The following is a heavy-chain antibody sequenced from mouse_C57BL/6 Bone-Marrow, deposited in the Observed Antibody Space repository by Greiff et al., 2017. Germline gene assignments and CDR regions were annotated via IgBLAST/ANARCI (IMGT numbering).Heavy chain of an antibody. CDR1: GYTFTSYW. CDR3: ARSPAPHYYGSSYEGYYAMDY. J-gene: IGHJ4*01. D-gene: IGHD1-1*01. CDR2: IDPSDSYT. V-gene: IGHV1-69*01. Sequence: QVQLQQSGAELVMPGASVKLSCKASGYTFTSYWMHWVKQRPGQGLEWIGEIDPSDSYTNYNQKFKGKSTLTVDKSSSTAYMQLSSLTSEDSAVYYCARSPAPHYYGSSYEGYYAMDYWGQGTSVTVSS.